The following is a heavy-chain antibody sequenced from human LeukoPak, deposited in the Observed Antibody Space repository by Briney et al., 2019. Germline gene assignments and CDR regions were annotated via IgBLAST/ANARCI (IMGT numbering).Heavy chain of an antibody. CDR2: IYYTGST. Sequence: SETLSLTCAVYGGSFSGYYWSWIRQPPGKGLEWIGYIYYTGSTNYNPSLKSRLTISVDASKNQFSLKLSSVTATDTAVYYCASLSTVTQGYFDSWGQGTLVTVSS. CDR1: GGSFSGYY. J-gene: IGHJ4*02. CDR3: ASLSTVTQGYFDS. D-gene: IGHD4-17*01. V-gene: IGHV4-59*08.